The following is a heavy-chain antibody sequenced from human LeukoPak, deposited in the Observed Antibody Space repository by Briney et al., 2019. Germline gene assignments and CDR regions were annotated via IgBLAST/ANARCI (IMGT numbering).Heavy chain of an antibody. D-gene: IGHD1-1*01. CDR3: AREDDGFDN. Sequence: GTLSLTCGVSGGSISNTNWWTWVRQPPGKGLEWVSRIKTDGSYTNHADSVKGRFTISRDNAKNTLYLQMNSLRAEDTAVYFCAREDDGFDNWGQGTLVTVSS. V-gene: IGHV3-74*01. CDR1: GGSISNTN. CDR2: IKTDGSYT. J-gene: IGHJ4*02.